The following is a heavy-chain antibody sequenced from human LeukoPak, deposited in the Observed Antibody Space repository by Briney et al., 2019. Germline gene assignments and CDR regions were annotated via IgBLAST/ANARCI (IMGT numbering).Heavy chain of an antibody. V-gene: IGHV3-30-3*01. CDR2: ISYDGSNK. J-gene: IGHJ4*02. CDR3: ARAVVGSGWYHFDY. Sequence: GGSLRLSCAASGFTFSSYAMHWVRQAPGKGLEWVAVISYDGSNKYYADSVKGRFTISRDNSKNTLYLQMNSLRAEDTAVYYCARAVVGSGWYHFDYWAREPWSPSPQ. CDR1: GFTFSSYA. D-gene: IGHD6-19*01.